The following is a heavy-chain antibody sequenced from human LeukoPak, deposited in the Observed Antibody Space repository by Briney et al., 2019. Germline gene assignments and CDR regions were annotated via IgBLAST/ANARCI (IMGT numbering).Heavy chain of an antibody. CDR3: ARGSHRYNWFDP. CDR1: GYSFTYYG. Sequence: ASVKVSCKASGYSFTYYGITWVRQAPGQGLEWMGWISGYQGSTKYAQNFQGRVTMTRDMSTSTVYMELSSLRSEDTAVYYCARGSHRYNWFDPWGQGTLVTVSS. J-gene: IGHJ5*02. CDR2: ISGYQGST. V-gene: IGHV1-18*01.